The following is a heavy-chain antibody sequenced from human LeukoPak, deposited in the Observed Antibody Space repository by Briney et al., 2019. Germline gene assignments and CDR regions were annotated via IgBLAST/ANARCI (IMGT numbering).Heavy chain of an antibody. D-gene: IGHD2-2*01. CDR3: AKDVVGHQWVENY. CDR2: IHYDGPEK. CDR1: GFTFSNYG. J-gene: IGHJ4*02. Sequence: GGSLRLSCAASGFTFSNYGMHWVRQAPGKGLEWVAFIHYDGPEKYYGDSVKGRFTISRDNSKNTVYLQMNSLRAEDTDVYYCAKDVVGHQWVENYWGQGTLVTVSS. V-gene: IGHV3-30*02.